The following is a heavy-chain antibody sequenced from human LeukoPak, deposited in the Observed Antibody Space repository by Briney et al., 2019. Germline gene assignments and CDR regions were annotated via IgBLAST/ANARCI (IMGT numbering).Heavy chain of an antibody. CDR1: GFAFSSYT. Sequence: GGSLILSCAASGFAFSSYTMNWVRQTPGKGLEWVSSISYSSSISYADSVKGRFTISRDTARNSLYLQMNSLRADDTAVYYCARGAGIDYWGQGTLVTVSP. J-gene: IGHJ4*02. V-gene: IGHV3-21*01. CDR2: ISYSSSI. D-gene: IGHD6-19*01. CDR3: ARGAGIDY.